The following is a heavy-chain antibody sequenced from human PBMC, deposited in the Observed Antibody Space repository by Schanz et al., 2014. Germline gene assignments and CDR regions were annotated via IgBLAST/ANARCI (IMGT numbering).Heavy chain of an antibody. V-gene: IGHV1-18*01. CDR2: ISAYNGNT. D-gene: IGHD3-9*01. Sequence: QVHLVQSGAEVKRPGASVKVSCKASGYTFTSYGINWVRQATGQGLEWMGWISAYNGNTKYPQKLQGRVTMTTDTSTSTAYMELRSLRSDDTAVYYCARDAADFYDILTEEDYWGQGTLVTVSS. J-gene: IGHJ4*02. CDR1: GYTFTSYG. CDR3: ARDAADFYDILTEEDY.